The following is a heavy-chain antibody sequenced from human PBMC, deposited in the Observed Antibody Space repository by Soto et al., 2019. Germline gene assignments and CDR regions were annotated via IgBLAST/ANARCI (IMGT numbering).Heavy chain of an antibody. D-gene: IGHD3-22*01. CDR3: ARGFFDHIDSSCYYFDD. V-gene: IGHV4-31*03. CDR1: GGSISSGGYY. J-gene: IGHJ4*02. CDR2: IYYSGST. Sequence: TLSLTCTVSGGSISSGGYYWSWIRQHPGKGLEWIGYIYYSGSTYYNPSLKSRVTISVDTSKNQFSLKLSSGTAADTAEYYCARGFFDHIDSSCYYFDDGGQGALVTDCS.